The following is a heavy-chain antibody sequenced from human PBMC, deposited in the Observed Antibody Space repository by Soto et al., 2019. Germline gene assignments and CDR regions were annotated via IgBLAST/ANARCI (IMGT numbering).Heavy chain of an antibody. J-gene: IGHJ5*02. V-gene: IGHV2-5*02. Sequence: QITLKESGPTLVKPTQTLTLTCTFSGFSLSTSGVSVGWIRQPPGKALEWLALIYWDDDKRYSPSLKSRLTITKDTSKNQVVLTMTNMDPVDAATYYCAHRPPFLDIPNENNWFDPWGQGTLVTVSS. CDR3: AHRPPFLDIPNENNWFDP. D-gene: IGHD3-3*01. CDR1: GFSLSTSGVS. CDR2: IYWDDDK.